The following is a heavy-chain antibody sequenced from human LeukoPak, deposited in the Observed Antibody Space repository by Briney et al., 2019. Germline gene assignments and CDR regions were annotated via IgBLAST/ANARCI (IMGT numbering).Heavy chain of an antibody. J-gene: IGHJ4*02. D-gene: IGHD2-15*01. V-gene: IGHV3-53*01. CDR3: AGRHCSGGGCYFAGADPFDY. Sequence: GGSLRLSCAASGFSVSGKFMSWVRQAPGKGLEWVSVIYSGGNIYYIESVKGRFTISRDTSKNTLYLQMNSLRAEDTAVYFCAGRHCSGGGCYFAGADPFDYWGQGTLVTVSS. CDR2: IYSGGNI. CDR1: GFSVSGKF.